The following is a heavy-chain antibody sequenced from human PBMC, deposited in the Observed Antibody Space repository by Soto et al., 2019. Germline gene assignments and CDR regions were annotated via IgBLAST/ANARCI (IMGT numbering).Heavy chain of an antibody. CDR3: ARDWRECSSTSCYFHYYYYMDV. Sequence: QVQLVQSGAEVKKPGASVKVSCKASGYTFTSYAMHWVRQAPGQRLEWMGWINAGNGNTKYSQKFQGRVTITRDTSASTAYMELSSLRSEDTAVYYCARDWRECSSTSCYFHYYYYMDVWGKGTTVTVSS. J-gene: IGHJ6*03. CDR2: INAGNGNT. CDR1: GYTFTSYA. D-gene: IGHD2-2*01. V-gene: IGHV1-3*01.